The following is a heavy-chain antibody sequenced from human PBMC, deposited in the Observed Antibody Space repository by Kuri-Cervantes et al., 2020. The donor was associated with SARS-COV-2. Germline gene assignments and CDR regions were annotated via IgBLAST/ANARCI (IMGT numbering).Heavy chain of an antibody. D-gene: IGHD2-2*01. CDR3: ASHRGYCSSTSCSNNWFDP. CDR2: IIPIFGTA. V-gene: IGHV1-69*13. CDR1: GGTFSSYT. Sequence: SVKVSCKASGGTFSSYTISWARQAPGQGLEWMGGIIPIFGTANYAQKFQGRVTITADESTSTAYMELSSLRSEDTAVYYCASHRGYCSSTSCSNNWFDPWGQGTLVTVSS. J-gene: IGHJ5*02.